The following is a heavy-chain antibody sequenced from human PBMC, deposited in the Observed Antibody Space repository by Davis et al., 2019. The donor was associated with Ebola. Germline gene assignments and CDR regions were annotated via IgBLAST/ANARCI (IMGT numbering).Heavy chain of an antibody. Sequence: PGGSLRLSCAVSGYSISSGYYWGWIRQPPGKGLEWIGSIYHSGSTYYNPSLKSRVTISVDTSKNQFSLKLSSVTAADTAVYYCARDWGSYYYGSGLFDYWGQGTLVTVSS. D-gene: IGHD3-10*01. CDR1: GYSISSGYY. CDR3: ARDWGSYYYGSGLFDY. V-gene: IGHV4-38-2*02. CDR2: IYHSGST. J-gene: IGHJ4*02.